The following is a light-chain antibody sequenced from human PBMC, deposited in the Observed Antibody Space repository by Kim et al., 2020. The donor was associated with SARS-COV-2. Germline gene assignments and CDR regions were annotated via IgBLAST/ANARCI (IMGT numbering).Light chain of an antibody. J-gene: IGLJ2*01. CDR3: LLTISGIRI. V-gene: IGLV7-46*01. CDR1: IGAVTSGHW. Sequence: PGGTGTLTCGSSIGAVTSGHWPYWFQQKPDQAPRTLIYNTDRKHSWTPARFSGSLRGDKAALTLSGARPEDEADYFCLLTISGIRIFGGGTQLTVL. CDR2: NTD.